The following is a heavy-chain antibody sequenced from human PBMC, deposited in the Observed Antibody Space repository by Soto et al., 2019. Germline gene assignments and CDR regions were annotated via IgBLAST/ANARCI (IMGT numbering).Heavy chain of an antibody. CDR1: GFSFSSYA. V-gene: IGHV3-23*01. CDR2: ITSNGGST. Sequence: GGSLRLSCGASGFSFSSYAMNWVRQAPGTGLEWVSGITSNGGSTYYADSVQGRLTISRDNSKNTLYLQVNSLRAEDTAIYYCAKDRYYGSGSPIGAFDIWGQGTMVTVSS. D-gene: IGHD3-10*01. CDR3: AKDRYYGSGSPIGAFDI. J-gene: IGHJ3*02.